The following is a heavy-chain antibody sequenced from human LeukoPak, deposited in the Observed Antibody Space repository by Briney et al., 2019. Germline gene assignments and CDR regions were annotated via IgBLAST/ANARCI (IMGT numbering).Heavy chain of an antibody. V-gene: IGHV3-30*18. D-gene: IGHD2-15*01. Sequence: PGGSLRLSCAASGFTFSNYGMHWVRQAPGKGLEWVAVISYDGSNKYYADSVKGRFTISRDNSENTLYLQMNSLRAEDTAVYYCAKDVSGVVVAATVTVESWFDPWSQGTLVTVSS. CDR2: ISYDGSNK. J-gene: IGHJ5*02. CDR1: GFTFSNYG. CDR3: AKDVSGVVVAATVTVESWFDP.